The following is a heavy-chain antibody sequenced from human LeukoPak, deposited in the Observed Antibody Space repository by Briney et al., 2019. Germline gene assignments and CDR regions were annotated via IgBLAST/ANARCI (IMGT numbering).Heavy chain of an antibody. Sequence: GESLKISCKGSGYSFTNYWIGWVRQMPGKGLEWMGMIYPGDSETRYSPSFQGQVTISADKSISTAYLQWSSLKASDTAMYYCARHGDIVATIPDYYMDVCGKGTTVTVSS. V-gene: IGHV5-51*01. CDR3: ARHGDIVATIPDYYMDV. CDR2: IYPGDSET. D-gene: IGHD5-12*01. CDR1: GYSFTNYW. J-gene: IGHJ6*03.